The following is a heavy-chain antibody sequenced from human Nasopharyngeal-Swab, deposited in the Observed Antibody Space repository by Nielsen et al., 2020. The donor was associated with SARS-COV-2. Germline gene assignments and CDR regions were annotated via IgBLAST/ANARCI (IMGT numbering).Heavy chain of an antibody. CDR2: IRYDGSNK. CDR1: GFTFSSYG. Sequence: GESLKISCAASGFTFSSYGMHWVRQAPGKGLEWVAFIRYDGSNKYYADSVKGRFTISRDNSKNTLYLQMNSLRAEDTAVYYCAKDLGYCSSTSCAAGSLDYWGQGTLVTVSS. CDR3: AKDLGYCSSTSCAAGSLDY. D-gene: IGHD2-2*01. J-gene: IGHJ4*02. V-gene: IGHV3-30*02.